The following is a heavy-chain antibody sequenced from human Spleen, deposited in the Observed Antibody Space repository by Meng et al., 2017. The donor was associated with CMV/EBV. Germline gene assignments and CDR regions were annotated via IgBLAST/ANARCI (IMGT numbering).Heavy chain of an antibody. CDR3: ARGVPYYY. J-gene: IGHJ4*02. Sequence: GESLKISCAASEFTVGSHYMNWVRQAPGRGLEWVSLIYSGGNTYYADSVEGRFTISRDNSKNTLYLQMNSLRAEDTAVYYCARGVPYYYWGQGTLVTVSS. CDR1: EFTVGSHY. CDR2: IYSGGNT. D-gene: IGHD2-21*01. V-gene: IGHV3-53*01.